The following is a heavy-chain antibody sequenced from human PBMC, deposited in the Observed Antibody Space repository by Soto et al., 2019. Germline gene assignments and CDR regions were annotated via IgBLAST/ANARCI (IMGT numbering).Heavy chain of an antibody. CDR2: IYHSGST. Sequence: QVQLQESGPGLVKPSGTLSLTCAVSGGSISSSNWWSWVRQPPGKGLEWIGEIYHSGSTNYNPSLKSRGTISVDKSKNQFSLKLSSVTAADTAVYYCARLHYVWGSYRRYDAFDIWGQGTMVTVSS. J-gene: IGHJ3*02. CDR1: GGSISSSNW. V-gene: IGHV4-4*02. CDR3: ARLHYVWGSYRRYDAFDI. D-gene: IGHD3-16*02.